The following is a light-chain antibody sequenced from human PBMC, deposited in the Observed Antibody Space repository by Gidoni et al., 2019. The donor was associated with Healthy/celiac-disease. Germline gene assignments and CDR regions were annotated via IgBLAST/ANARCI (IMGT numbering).Light chain of an antibody. CDR2: AAS. Sequence: DIQMTQSPSSPSASVGDRATITCRASQSISSYLNGYQQKPGKAPKLLIYAASSFQSGVPSRFSGSGSGTDFTLTISSLQPEDFATYYCQQSYSTLPITFGQGTRLEIK. CDR1: QSISSY. J-gene: IGKJ5*01. V-gene: IGKV1-39*01. CDR3: QQSYSTLPIT.